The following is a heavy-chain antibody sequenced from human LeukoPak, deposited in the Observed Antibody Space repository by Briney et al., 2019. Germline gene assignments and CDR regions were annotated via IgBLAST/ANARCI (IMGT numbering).Heavy chain of an antibody. CDR1: GFTFSSYS. D-gene: IGHD3-22*01. CDR2: ISSSSSYI. CDR3: ARGDDSWDPFDFDY. J-gene: IGHJ4*02. V-gene: IGHV3-21*01. Sequence: PGGSLRLSCAASGFTFSSYSMNWVRQAPGKGLEWVSSISSSSSYIYYADSVKGRFTISRDNAKNSLYLQMNSLRAEDTAAYYCARGDDSWDPFDFDYWGQGTLVTVSS.